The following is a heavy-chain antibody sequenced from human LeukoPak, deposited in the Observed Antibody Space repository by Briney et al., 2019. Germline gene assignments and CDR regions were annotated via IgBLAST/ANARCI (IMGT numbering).Heavy chain of an antibody. CDR2: IHWNGGST. V-gene: IGHV3-20*04. D-gene: IGHD5-18*01. J-gene: IGHJ3*02. CDR1: GFTFDDYG. CDR3: ARDRDPDQYSCGSTFDI. Sequence: GGFLRLSCAASGFTFDDYGMSWVRQAPGKGLEWVSGIHWNGGSTGYADSVKGRFTISRDNAKNSLYLQMNRLRAEDTALSYCARDRDPDQYSCGSTFDIWGQGTMVTVSS.